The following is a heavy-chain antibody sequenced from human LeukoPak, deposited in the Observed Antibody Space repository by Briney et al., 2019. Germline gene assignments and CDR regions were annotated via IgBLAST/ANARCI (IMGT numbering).Heavy chain of an antibody. CDR3: ARDSRGLISVAGIDY. Sequence: GGSLRLSCAASGFTFSSYGMHWVRQAPAKGLEWVAVISYDGSNKYYADSVKGRFTISRDSSKNTVSLQMNSLRAEDTAMYYCARDSRGLISVAGIDYWGQGTLVTVSS. D-gene: IGHD6-19*01. J-gene: IGHJ4*02. CDR2: ISYDGSNK. CDR1: GFTFSSYG. V-gene: IGHV3-30*03.